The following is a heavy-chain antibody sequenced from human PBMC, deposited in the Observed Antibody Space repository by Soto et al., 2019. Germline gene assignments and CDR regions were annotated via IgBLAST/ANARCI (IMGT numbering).Heavy chain of an antibody. CDR1: GFTFSSYA. Sequence: PGGSLRLSCAASGFTFSSYAMHWVRQAPGKGLEWVAVISYDGSNKYYADSVKGRFTISRDNSKNTLYLQMNSLRAEDTAVYYCATGYSYGPFDYWGQVTL. V-gene: IGHV3-30-3*01. CDR3: ATGYSYGPFDY. CDR2: ISYDGSNK. D-gene: IGHD5-18*01. J-gene: IGHJ4*02.